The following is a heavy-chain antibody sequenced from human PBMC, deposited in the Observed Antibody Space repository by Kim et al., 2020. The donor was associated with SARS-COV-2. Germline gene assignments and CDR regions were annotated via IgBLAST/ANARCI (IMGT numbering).Heavy chain of an antibody. CDR3: ARGGGDCSGGSCYPALYGMDV. CDR1: GFTFSSYG. Sequence: GGSLRLSCAASGFTFSSYGMHWVRQAPGKGLEWVEVIWYDGSNKYYADSGKGRFTISRDNSKNTLYLQMNSLRAEDTAVYYCARGGGDCSGGSCYPALYGMDVWGQGTTVTVS. CDR2: IWYDGSNK. J-gene: IGHJ6*02. V-gene: IGHV3-33*01. D-gene: IGHD2-15*01.